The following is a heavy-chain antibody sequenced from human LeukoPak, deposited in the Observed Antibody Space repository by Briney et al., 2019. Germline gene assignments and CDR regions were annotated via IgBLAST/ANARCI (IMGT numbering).Heavy chain of an antibody. J-gene: IGHJ4*02. CDR2: IYPGDSDT. CDR1: GYRFTNYW. D-gene: IGHD1-26*01. Sequence: GESPKISCKASGYRFTNYWIGWVRQMPGKGLEWMGSIYPGDSDTRYSPSFQGQVTISADKSISTAYLQWSSLKASDTSMYYCAVKPGYTGSWGTFDNWGQGTLVSVSS. V-gene: IGHV5-51*01. CDR3: AVKPGYTGSWGTFDN.